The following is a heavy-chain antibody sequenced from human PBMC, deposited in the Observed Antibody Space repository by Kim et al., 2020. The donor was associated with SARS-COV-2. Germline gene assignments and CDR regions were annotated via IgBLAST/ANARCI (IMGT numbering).Heavy chain of an antibody. D-gene: IGHD1-1*01. V-gene: IGHV4-4*06. Sequence: LKSRVTMSVDTSKNQFSLTLSSVTAADTAVYYCARESNWNDVHYYYGMDVWGQGTTVTVSS. J-gene: IGHJ6*02. CDR3: ARESNWNDVHYYYGMDV.